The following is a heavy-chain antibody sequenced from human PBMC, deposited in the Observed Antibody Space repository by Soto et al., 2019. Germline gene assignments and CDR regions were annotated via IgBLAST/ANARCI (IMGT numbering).Heavy chain of an antibody. CDR2: ISYDGSNK. V-gene: IGHV3-30*18. Sequence: GGSLRLSCASSGFTFSSYGMHWVRQAPGKGLEWVAVISYDGSNKYYADSVKGRFTISRDNSKNTLYLQMNNLRAEDTAVYYCAKDRGSGWPGDYWGQGTLVTVSS. J-gene: IGHJ4*02. CDR3: AKDRGSGWPGDY. D-gene: IGHD6-19*01. CDR1: GFTFSSYG.